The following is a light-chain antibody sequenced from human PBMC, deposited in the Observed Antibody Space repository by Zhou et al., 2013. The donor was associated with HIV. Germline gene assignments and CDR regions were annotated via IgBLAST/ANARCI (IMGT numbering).Light chain of an antibody. CDR3: LQYSNYLNS. J-gene: IGKJ2*03. CDR1: QNIRSW. Sequence: DIQMTQSPSALSASVGDRVIITCRASQNIRSWVAWYQQKPGKVPKLLIYKASNLESGVPSRFSGSGSGTEFTLTISNLQPDDFATYYCLQYSNYLNSFGQGTKLEIK. V-gene: IGKV1-5*03. CDR2: KAS.